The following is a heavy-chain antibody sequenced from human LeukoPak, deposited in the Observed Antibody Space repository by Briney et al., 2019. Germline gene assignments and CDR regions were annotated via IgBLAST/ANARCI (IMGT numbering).Heavy chain of an antibody. CDR1: GFTFGSYA. D-gene: IGHD4/OR15-4a*01. V-gene: IGHV3-23*01. Sequence: GGSLRLSCAASGFTFGSYAMNWVRQAPGKGLEWVSISGSGGDTYYADSVKGRFTISRDNSKNTLYLQMNSLRAEDTAVYYRAKARGATYGTYYFDYWGQGTLVTVSS. CDR2: SGSGGDT. J-gene: IGHJ4*02. CDR3: AKARGATYGTYYFDY.